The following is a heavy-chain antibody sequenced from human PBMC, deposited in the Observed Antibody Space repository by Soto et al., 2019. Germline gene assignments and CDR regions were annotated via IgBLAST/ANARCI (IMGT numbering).Heavy chain of an antibody. J-gene: IGHJ5*02. D-gene: IGHD2-2*01. Sequence: QVQLVQSESEVKKPGASVKVSCRASGYTFRSYGIAWVRRAPGQGLEWVGWISPYNGNRDYAQNFQGRVTLTIDTSTTTGYKDLTGLGPDDTAGYYCAREGSSVAGRGWFGPWGQGTLVTVSS. V-gene: IGHV1-18*01. CDR1: GYTFRSYG. CDR3: AREGSSVAGRGWFGP. CDR2: ISPYNGNR.